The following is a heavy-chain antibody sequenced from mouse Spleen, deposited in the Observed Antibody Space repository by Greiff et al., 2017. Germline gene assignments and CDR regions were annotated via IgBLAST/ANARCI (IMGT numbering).Heavy chain of an antibody. D-gene: IGHD2-1*01. CDR2: IWSGGST. Sequence: VKLVESGPGLVQPSQSLSITCTVSGFSLTSYGVHWVRQSPGKGLEWLGVIWSGGSTDYNAAFISRLSISKDNSKSQVFFKMNSLQANDTAIYYCARIYGNHYAMDYWGQGTSVTVSS. V-gene: IGHV2-2*02. CDR1: GFSLTSYG. CDR3: ARIYGNHYAMDY. J-gene: IGHJ4*01.